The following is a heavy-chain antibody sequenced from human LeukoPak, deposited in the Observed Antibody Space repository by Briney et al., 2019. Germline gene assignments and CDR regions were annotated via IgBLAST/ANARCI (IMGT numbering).Heavy chain of an antibody. Sequence: ASVKVSCKASGYTLTDYYIHWVRQAPGQGLEWMAWINPNSGGTNYAQKFQGRVTVTRDTSISTAYMELRSLRSDDTAVYYCARVGAYYDSSAYYDYWGQGTLVTVSS. CDR2: INPNSGGT. V-gene: IGHV1-2*02. D-gene: IGHD3-22*01. CDR3: ARVGAYYDSSAYYDY. CDR1: GYTLTDYY. J-gene: IGHJ4*02.